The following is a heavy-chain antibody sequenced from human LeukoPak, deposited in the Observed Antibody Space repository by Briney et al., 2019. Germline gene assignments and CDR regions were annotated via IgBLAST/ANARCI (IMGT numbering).Heavy chain of an antibody. CDR2: ISYDGSNK. D-gene: IGHD6-13*01. V-gene: IGHV3-30*04. CDR3: ARDAGSAAGAAACLDY. Sequence: GGSLRLSCAVSGFTFSSYAMSWVRQAPGEGLEWVAVISYDGSNKYYADSVKGRFTISRDNSKNTLYLQMNSLRAEDTAVYYCARDAGSAAGAAACLDYWGQGTLVTASS. J-gene: IGHJ4*02. CDR1: GFTFSSYA.